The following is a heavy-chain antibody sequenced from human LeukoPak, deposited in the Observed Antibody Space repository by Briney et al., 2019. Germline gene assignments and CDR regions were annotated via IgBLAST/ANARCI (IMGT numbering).Heavy chain of an antibody. CDR2: ISSSGSTI. J-gene: IGHJ4*02. CDR3: ARVGGIVVVPAAIVESYFDY. D-gene: IGHD2-2*01. V-gene: IGHV3-11*01. Sequence: GGSLRLSCAASGFTFSDYYMSWIRQAPGKGLEWVSYISSSGSTIYYADSVKGRFTISRDNAKNSLYLQMNSLRAEDTAVYYCARVGGIVVVPAAIVESYFDYWGQGTLVTVSS. CDR1: GFTFSDYY.